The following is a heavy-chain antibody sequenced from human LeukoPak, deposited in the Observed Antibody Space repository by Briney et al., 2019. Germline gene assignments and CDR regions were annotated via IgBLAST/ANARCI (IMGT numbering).Heavy chain of an antibody. CDR1: GFTFSSYW. Sequence: GGSLRLSCAASGFTFSSYWMSWVRQAPGKGLEWVANIKQDGSEKYYVDSVKGRFTISRDNAKNSLYLQMNSLRAEDTAVYYCARELRYSSSDDFAYWGQGTLVTVSS. CDR3: ARELRYSSSDDFAY. D-gene: IGHD6-6*01. CDR2: IKQDGSEK. V-gene: IGHV3-7*01. J-gene: IGHJ4*02.